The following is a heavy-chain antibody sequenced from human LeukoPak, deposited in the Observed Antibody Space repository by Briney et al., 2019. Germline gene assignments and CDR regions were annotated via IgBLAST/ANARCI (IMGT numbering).Heavy chain of an antibody. CDR3: ARDRIRITMIENWFDP. D-gene: IGHD3-22*01. J-gene: IGHJ5*02. CDR1: GGTFSSYA. V-gene: IGHV1-18*01. Sequence: GSSVKVSCKASGGTFSSYAISWVRQAPGQGLEWMGWISAYNGNTNYAQKLQGRVTMTTDTSTSTAYMELRSLRSDDTAVYYCARDRIRITMIENWFDPWGQGTLVTVSS. CDR2: ISAYNGNT.